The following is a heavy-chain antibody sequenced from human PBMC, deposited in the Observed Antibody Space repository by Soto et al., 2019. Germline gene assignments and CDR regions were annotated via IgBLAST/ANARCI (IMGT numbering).Heavy chain of an antibody. J-gene: IGHJ6*02. CDR2: VSGDGDET. V-gene: IGHV3-23*01. CDR1: GFPFSNYA. D-gene: IGHD3-10*02. CDR3: AKVFGELYPYYYGMDV. Sequence: GGSLRLSCAASGFPFSNYAMSWVRQAPGKGLGWVSVVSGDGDETYYADSVKGRFTISRDNSKNTLYLQMNSLRAEDTAVYYCAKVFGELYPYYYGMDVWGQGTTVTVSS.